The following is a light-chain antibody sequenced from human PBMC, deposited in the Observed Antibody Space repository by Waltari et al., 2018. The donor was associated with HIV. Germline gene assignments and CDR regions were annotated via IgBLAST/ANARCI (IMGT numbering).Light chain of an antibody. CDR2: RSN. CDR1: SSHIGSNY. J-gene: IGLJ3*02. Sequence: QSVLTQPPSASGPPGQRVTISCSGSSSHIGSNYVYWYQQLPGTAPKLLIYRSNQRPSGVPDRFSGSKSGTSASLAISGLRSEDEADYYCAAWDDSLSGPVFGGGTKLTVL. V-gene: IGLV1-47*01. CDR3: AAWDDSLSGPV.